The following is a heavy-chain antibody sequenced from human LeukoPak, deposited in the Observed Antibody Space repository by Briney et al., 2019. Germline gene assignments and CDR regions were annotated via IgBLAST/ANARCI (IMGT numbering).Heavy chain of an antibody. CDR2: INSDGSRT. Sequence: PGGSLRLSCAVSGFTFSSYWIHWVRHAPGKGLVWVSRINSDGSRTSYADSVKGRFTISRDNAKNTLYIQMNSLRAEDTAVYYCARSFYDILIGYYQYFDYWGRGTLVTVSS. D-gene: IGHD3-9*01. CDR3: ARSFYDILIGYYQYFDY. V-gene: IGHV3-74*01. CDR1: GFTFSSYW. J-gene: IGHJ4*02.